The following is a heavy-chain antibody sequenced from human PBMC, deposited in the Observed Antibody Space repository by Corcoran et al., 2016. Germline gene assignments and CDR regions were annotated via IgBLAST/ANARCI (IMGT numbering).Heavy chain of an antibody. D-gene: IGHD1-26*01. V-gene: IGHV1-3*01. J-gene: IGHJ4*02. CDR3: ARVSGSYFYRHYFDY. Sequence: QFQLVQSGAEVKKPGASVRVSCKASGYTFTSYAMHWVRKAPGQRLEWMGWINAGNGNTKYSQKFQGRVTITRDPSASKAYMELSSLRSEDTAVYYCARVSGSYFYRHYFDYWGQGTLVTVSS. CDR2: INAGNGNT. CDR1: GYTFTSYA.